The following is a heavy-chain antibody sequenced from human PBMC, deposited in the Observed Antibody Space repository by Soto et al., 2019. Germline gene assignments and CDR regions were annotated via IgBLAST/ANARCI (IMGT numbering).Heavy chain of an antibody. Sequence: PGESLKISCKGSGYSFTSYWIGWVRQMPGKGLEWMGIIYPGDSDTRYSPSFQGQVTISADKSISTAYLQWSSLKASDTAMYYCARLEGPVVVPAAPLDYWGQGTLVTVSS. CDR1: GYSFTSYW. J-gene: IGHJ4*02. CDR3: ARLEGPVVVPAAPLDY. CDR2: IYPGDSDT. V-gene: IGHV5-51*01. D-gene: IGHD2-2*01.